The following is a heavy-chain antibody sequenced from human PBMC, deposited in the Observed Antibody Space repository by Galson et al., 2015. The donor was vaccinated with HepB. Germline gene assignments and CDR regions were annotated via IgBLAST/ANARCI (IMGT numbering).Heavy chain of an antibody. D-gene: IGHD4-17*01. J-gene: IGHJ4*02. Sequence: SETLSLTCTVSGGSISSYYWSWIRQPAGKGLEWIGRIYTSGSTTYNPSLKSRVTMSVDTSKNQFSLKLSSVTAADTAVYYCASTRHDYGDYGAWNYFDYWGQGTLVTVSS. CDR2: IYTSGST. CDR1: GGSISSYY. CDR3: ASTRHDYGDYGAWNYFDY. V-gene: IGHV4-4*07.